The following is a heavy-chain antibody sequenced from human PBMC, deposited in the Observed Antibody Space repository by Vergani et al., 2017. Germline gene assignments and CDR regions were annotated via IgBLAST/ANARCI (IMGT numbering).Heavy chain of an antibody. CDR3: ARVTWELRGHWFDP. CDR2: FDPEDGET. D-gene: IGHD1-26*01. J-gene: IGHJ5*02. CDR1: GYTLTELS. Sequence: QVQLVQSGAEVKKPGASVKVSCKVSGYTLTELSMHWVRQAPGKGLEWMGGFDPEDGETIYAQKFQGRVTMTRDTSISTAYMELSRLRSDDTAVYYCARVTWELRGHWFDPWGQGTLVTVSS. V-gene: IGHV1-24*01.